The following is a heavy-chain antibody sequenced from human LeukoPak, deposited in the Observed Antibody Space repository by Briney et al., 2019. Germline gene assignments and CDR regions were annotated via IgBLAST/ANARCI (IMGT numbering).Heavy chain of an antibody. V-gene: IGHV1-2*02. Sequence: ASVKVSCKASGYTFTGYYMHWVRQAPGQGLEWMGWINPNSGGTNYAQKFQGRVTMTRDTSISTVYMELSRLRSDDTAVYYCARGDGVAGSDFDYWGQGTLVTVSS. CDR2: INPNSGGT. D-gene: IGHD6-19*01. CDR1: GYTFTGYY. CDR3: ARGDGVAGSDFDY. J-gene: IGHJ4*02.